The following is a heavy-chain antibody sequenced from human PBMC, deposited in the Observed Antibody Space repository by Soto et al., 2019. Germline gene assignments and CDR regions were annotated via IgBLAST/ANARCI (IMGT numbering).Heavy chain of an antibody. CDR3: ARHQGNDYYYSMDV. Sequence: SETLSLTCTVSGGSISSSSYYWGWIRQPPGKGLEWIGSMYYSGSTYYNPSLKSRVTISVDTSKNQFSLKLTSVTAADTAVYYCARHQGNDYYYSMDVWGQGTTVTVSS. CDR2: MYYSGST. D-gene: IGHD1-1*01. CDR1: GGSISSSSYY. J-gene: IGHJ6*02. V-gene: IGHV4-39*01.